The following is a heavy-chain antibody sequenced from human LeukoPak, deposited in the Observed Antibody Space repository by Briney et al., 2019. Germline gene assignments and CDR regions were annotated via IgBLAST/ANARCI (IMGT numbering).Heavy chain of an antibody. CDR1: GGSTGGYY. Sequence: SETLSLTCTVSGGSTGGYYWSWIRQPPAKGLEWIGNIYYSGNTNYNPSLKSRVTISVDTSKNQFSLKLNSVTAADTAVYYCARRYYYNWYFDLWGRGTLATVSS. D-gene: IGHD3-22*01. CDR2: IYYSGNT. V-gene: IGHV4-59*08. J-gene: IGHJ2*01. CDR3: ARRYYYNWYFDL.